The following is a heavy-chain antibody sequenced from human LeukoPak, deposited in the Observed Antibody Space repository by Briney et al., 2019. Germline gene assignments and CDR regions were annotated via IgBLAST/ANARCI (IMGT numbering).Heavy chain of an antibody. CDR2: IYHSGST. CDR3: ARYGSGWPNLRG. D-gene: IGHD6-19*01. J-gene: IGHJ4*02. Sequence: SGTLSLTCAVTGGSISSSNWWSWVRQPPGKGLEWIGEIYHSGSTNYNPSLKSRVTISVDKSKNQFSLKLSTVTAADTAVYYCARYGSGWPNLRGWGQGTLVTVSS. V-gene: IGHV4-4*02. CDR1: GGSISSSNW.